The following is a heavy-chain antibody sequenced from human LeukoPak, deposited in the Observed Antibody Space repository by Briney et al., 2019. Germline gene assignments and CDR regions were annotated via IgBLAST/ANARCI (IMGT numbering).Heavy chain of an antibody. J-gene: IGHJ4*02. V-gene: IGHV3-23*01. CDR3: AKDGAAPGSGGDYFDY. D-gene: IGHD3-10*01. Sequence: GGSLRLSCAASGFTFSSNAMTWVRQAPGKGLEWVSVITADGGRTYYADSVKGRFTISRDNSKNTLSLQMNSLRADDTAVYYCAKDGAAPGSGGDYFDYWGQGTLVTVSS. CDR1: GFTFSSNA. CDR2: ITADGGRT.